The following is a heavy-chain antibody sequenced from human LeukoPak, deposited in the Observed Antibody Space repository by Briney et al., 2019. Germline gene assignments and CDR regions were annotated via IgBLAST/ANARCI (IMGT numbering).Heavy chain of an antibody. Sequence: GGSLRLSCAASGFTFSSYSMNWVRQAPGKGLEWVSSISSSSSYIYYADSVKGRFTISRDNAKNSLYLQMNSLRAEDTAVYYWARTVEEYCSGGSCYHYYFDYWGQGTLVTVSS. CDR1: GFTFSSYS. D-gene: IGHD2-15*01. CDR2: ISSSSSYI. J-gene: IGHJ4*02. V-gene: IGHV3-21*01. CDR3: ARTVEEYCSGGSCYHYYFDY.